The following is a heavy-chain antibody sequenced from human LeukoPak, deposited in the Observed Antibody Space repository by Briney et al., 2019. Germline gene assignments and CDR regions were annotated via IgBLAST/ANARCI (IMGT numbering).Heavy chain of an antibody. J-gene: IGHJ3*02. CDR3: ASRSSGYLDAFDI. D-gene: IGHD3-22*01. CDR1: GGTFSSYA. Sequence: SVKASCKASGGTFSSYAISWVRQAPGQGLEWMGRIIPIFGTANYAQKFQGRVTITTDESTSTAYMELSSLRSEDTAVYYCASRSSGYLDAFDIWGQGTMVTVSS. V-gene: IGHV1-69*05. CDR2: IIPIFGTA.